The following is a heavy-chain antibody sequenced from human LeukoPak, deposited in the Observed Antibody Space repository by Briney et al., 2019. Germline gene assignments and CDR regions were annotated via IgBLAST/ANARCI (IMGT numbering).Heavy chain of an antibody. Sequence: GGSLRLSCAASGFTFSSYSMNWVRQAPGKGLEWVSSISSSSSYIYYADSVKGRFTISRDNAKNSLYLQMNSLRAEDTAVYYCARGEDYYDSSGLPHDAFDVWGQGTMVTVSS. J-gene: IGHJ3*01. V-gene: IGHV3-21*01. CDR3: ARGEDYYDSSGLPHDAFDV. CDR2: ISSSSSYI. D-gene: IGHD3-22*01. CDR1: GFTFSSYS.